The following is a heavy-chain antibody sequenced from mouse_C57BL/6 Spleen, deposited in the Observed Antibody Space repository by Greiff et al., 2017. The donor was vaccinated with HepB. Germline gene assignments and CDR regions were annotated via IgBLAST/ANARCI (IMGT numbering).Heavy chain of an antibody. Sequence: VQLQQSGPELVKPGASVKISCKASGYAFSSSWMNWVKQRPGKGLEWIGRIYPGDGDTNYNGKFKGKATLTADKSSSTAYMQLSSLTSEDSAVYFCARGAGTGYAMDYWGQGTSVTVSS. J-gene: IGHJ4*01. V-gene: IGHV1-82*01. CDR1: GYAFSSSW. CDR3: ARGAGTGYAMDY. CDR2: IYPGDGDT. D-gene: IGHD4-1*01.